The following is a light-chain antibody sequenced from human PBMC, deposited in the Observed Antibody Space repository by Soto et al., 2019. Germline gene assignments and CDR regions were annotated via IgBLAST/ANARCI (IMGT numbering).Light chain of an antibody. V-gene: IGKV3D-20*02. CDR1: QSVSSSY. CDR2: GAS. J-gene: IGKJ5*01. Sequence: EMVLAQVPGTLSLTPGETATLSCRASQSVSSSYLAGYQEKPGQAPRLLIYGASSRATGVPARFSGSGSGTDFTLTISSLEPEDFAVYYCQQRSNWPQVTFGQGTRLEIK. CDR3: QQRSNWPQVT.